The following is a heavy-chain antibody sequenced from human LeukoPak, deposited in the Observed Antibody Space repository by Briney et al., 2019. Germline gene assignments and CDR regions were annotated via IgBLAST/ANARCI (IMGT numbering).Heavy chain of an antibody. CDR2: IYYSGST. J-gene: IGHJ3*02. Sequence: SSETLSLTCTVSGGSISSYYWSWIRQPPGKGLEWIGYIYYSGSTNYNPSLKSRVTIPVDTSKNQFSLKLSSVTAADTAVYYCARTLIYYDFWSGYGAFDIWGQGTMVTVSS. D-gene: IGHD3-3*01. CDR3: ARTLIYYDFWSGYGAFDI. CDR1: GGSISSYY. V-gene: IGHV4-59*01.